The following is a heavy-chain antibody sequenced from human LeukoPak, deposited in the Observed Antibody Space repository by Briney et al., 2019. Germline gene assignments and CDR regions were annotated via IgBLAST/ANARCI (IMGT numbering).Heavy chain of an antibody. J-gene: IGHJ3*02. CDR3: ARGLDYGGNPGAFDI. CDR2: IKQDGSEK. Sequence: GGSLRLSCAAAGFTFSSYWMSWVRQAPGKGLEWVANIKQDGSEKYYVDSVKGRFTISRDNAKNSLYLQMNSLRAEDTAVYYCARGLDYGGNPGAFDIWGQGTMVTVSS. V-gene: IGHV3-7*01. CDR1: GFTFSSYW. D-gene: IGHD4-23*01.